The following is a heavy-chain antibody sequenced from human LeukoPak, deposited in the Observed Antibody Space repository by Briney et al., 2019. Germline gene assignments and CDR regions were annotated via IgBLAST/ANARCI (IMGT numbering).Heavy chain of an antibody. V-gene: IGHV3-30-3*01. D-gene: IGHD1-26*01. J-gene: IGHJ6*02. CDR2: ISYDGSNK. CDR1: GFTFSSYT. Sequence: GGSLRLSCAASGFTFSSYTMHWVRQAPGKGLGWGAVISYDGSNKYYADSVKGRFTISRDNSKNTLYLQMNSLRAEDTAVYYCASCGSYCYYYYGMDVWGQGTTVTVSS. CDR3: ASCGSYCYYYYGMDV.